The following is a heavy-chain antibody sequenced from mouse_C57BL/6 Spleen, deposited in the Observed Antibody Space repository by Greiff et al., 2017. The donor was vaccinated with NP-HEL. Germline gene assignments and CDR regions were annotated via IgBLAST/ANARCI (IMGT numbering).Heavy chain of an antibody. D-gene: IGHD3-1*01. V-gene: IGHV1-42*01. CDR2: INPSTGGT. CDR1: GYSFTGYY. Sequence: EVQLQQSGPELVKPGASVKISCKASGYSFTGYYMNWVKQSPEKSLEWIGEINPSTGGTTYNQKFKAKATLTVDKSSSTAYMQLKSLTSEDSAVYYCARSGSPFAYWGQGTPVTVSA. CDR3: ARSGSPFAY. J-gene: IGHJ3*01.